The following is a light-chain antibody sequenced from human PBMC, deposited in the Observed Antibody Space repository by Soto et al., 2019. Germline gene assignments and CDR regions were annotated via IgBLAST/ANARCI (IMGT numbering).Light chain of an antibody. J-gene: IGLJ2*01. CDR1: SNDIGAYNY. Sequence: QSALTQPASVSGSPGQSITISCTGTSNDIGAYNYVSWYQQHPGKAPKLLIYDVTNRPSGISDRFSGSKSGRTASLTISGLQPEDEADYYCSSYTSIIAVVFGGGTKRTDL. CDR2: DVT. CDR3: SSYTSIIAVV. V-gene: IGLV2-14*03.